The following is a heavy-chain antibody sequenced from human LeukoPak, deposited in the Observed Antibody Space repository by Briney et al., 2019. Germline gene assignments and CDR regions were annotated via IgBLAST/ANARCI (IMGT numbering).Heavy chain of an antibody. CDR3: ATTSSNWNWVDGAFDI. CDR1: GFTFSSYA. CDR2: ISGSGGST. V-gene: IGHV3-23*01. Sequence: GGSLRLSCAASGFTFSSYAMSWVRQAPGKGLEWVSAISGSGGSTYYADSVKGRFTISRDNSKNTLYLQMNSLRAEDTALYYCATTSSNWNWVDGAFDIWGQGTMVTVSS. J-gene: IGHJ3*02. D-gene: IGHD1-7*01.